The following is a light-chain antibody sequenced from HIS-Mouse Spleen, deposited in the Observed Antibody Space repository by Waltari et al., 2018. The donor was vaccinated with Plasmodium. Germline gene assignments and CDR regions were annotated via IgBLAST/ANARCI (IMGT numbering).Light chain of an antibody. CDR2: EDS. Sequence: SYELTQPPSVSVSPGQTARITCSGDALPKKYAYWYQQKSGQAPGLVIDEDSKRPSGVPERVSGSRSGTMATLTISGAQVEDEADYYCYSTDSSGNHRVFGGGTKLTVL. CDR1: ALPKKY. CDR3: YSTDSSGNHRV. V-gene: IGLV3-10*01. J-gene: IGLJ3*02.